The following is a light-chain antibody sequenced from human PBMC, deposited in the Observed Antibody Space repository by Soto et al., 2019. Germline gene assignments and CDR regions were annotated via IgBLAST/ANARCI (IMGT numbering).Light chain of an antibody. Sequence: QSVLTQPPSASGTPGQRVIITCSGGSSNVERNYVYWYQHLPGTAPKLLIYRDDQRPSGVPDRFSGSKSGTSASLAISGLRSEDEAAYYCAVWDDSLSGLFGGGTKLTVL. CDR2: RDD. CDR3: AVWDDSLSGL. V-gene: IGLV1-47*01. J-gene: IGLJ3*02. CDR1: SSNVERNY.